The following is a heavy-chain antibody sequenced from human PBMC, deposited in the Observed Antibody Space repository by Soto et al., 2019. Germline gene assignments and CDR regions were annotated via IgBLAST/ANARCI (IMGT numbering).Heavy chain of an antibody. V-gene: IGHV3-23*01. J-gene: IGHJ4*02. D-gene: IGHD3-9*01. CDR1: GFTFSSYA. CDR3: AKTDYDILTGYYPYYFDY. Sequence: EVQLLESGGGLVQPGGSLRLSCAASGFTFSSYAMSWVRQAPGKGLEWASAISGSGGSTYYADSVKGRFTISRDNSKNTLYLQMNSLRAEDTAVYYCAKTDYDILTGYYPYYFDYWGQGTLVTVSS. CDR2: ISGSGGST.